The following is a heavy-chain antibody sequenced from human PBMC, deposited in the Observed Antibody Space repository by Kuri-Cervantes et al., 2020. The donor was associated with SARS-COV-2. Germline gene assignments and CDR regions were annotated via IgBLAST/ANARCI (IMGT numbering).Heavy chain of an antibody. D-gene: IGHD2-8*01. CDR2: INPSGGST. J-gene: IGHJ4*02. V-gene: IGHV1-46*01. Sequence: ASVKVSCKASGYTFTSYYMHWVRQAPGQGLEWMGIINPSGGSTSYAQKFQGRVTMTRDTSTSTVYMELSSLRSEDTAVYDCARDCSGTDCNVIVYALSDWGQGTLVTVSS. CDR3: ARDCSGTDCNVIVYALSD. CDR1: GYTFTSYY.